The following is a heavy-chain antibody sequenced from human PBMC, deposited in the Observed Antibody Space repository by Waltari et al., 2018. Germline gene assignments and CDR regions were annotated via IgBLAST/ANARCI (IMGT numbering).Heavy chain of an antibody. CDR2: INPTSGGT. J-gene: IGHJ4*02. D-gene: IGHD6-6*01. Sequence: QVQLVQSGAEVKKPGASVKVSCKASGYTFTGYYMHCVRQAPGQGLEWMGWINPTSGGTNYGQKFQGRVTMTRDTSISTAYMELSRLRSDDTAVYYWARGAARPDDYYFDYWGQGTLDTVSS. V-gene: IGHV1-2*02. CDR1: GYTFTGYY. CDR3: ARGAARPDDYYFDY.